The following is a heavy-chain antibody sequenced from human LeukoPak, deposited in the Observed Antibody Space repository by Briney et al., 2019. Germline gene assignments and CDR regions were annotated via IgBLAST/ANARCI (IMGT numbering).Heavy chain of an antibody. D-gene: IGHD6-13*01. J-gene: IGHJ5*01. CDR2: INPNSGGT. Sequence: ASVKVSCKASGYTFTDYYMHWVRQAPGQGLEWMGWINPNSGGTNYAQKFQGRVTMTRVTPISTAYMELSRLRSHDTAVYYCARAHSSTWYSGFDPWGQGTLVTVSS. CDR3: ARAHSSTWYSGFDP. CDR1: GYTFTDYY. V-gene: IGHV1-2*02.